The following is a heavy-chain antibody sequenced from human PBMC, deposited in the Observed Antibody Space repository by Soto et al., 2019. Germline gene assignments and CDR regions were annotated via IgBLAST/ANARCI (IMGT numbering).Heavy chain of an antibody. CDR2: ISWDGGST. CDR1: GFTFDDYA. J-gene: IGHJ6*02. CDR3: AKDPNPVAAPLKYYGMDV. D-gene: IGHD2-15*01. Sequence: GGSLRLSCAASGFTFDDYAMHWVRQAPGKGLEWVSLISWDGGSTYYADSVKGRFTISRDNSKNSLYLQMNSLRAEDTALYYCAKDPNPVAAPLKYYGMDVWGQGTTVTVSS. V-gene: IGHV3-43D*03.